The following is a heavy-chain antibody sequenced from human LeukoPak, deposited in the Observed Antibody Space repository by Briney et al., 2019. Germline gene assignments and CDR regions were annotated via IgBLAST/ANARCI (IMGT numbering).Heavy chain of an antibody. CDR1: SGSFSDYY. CDR3: ARDYYYGSGSYSPFYYYYYMDV. V-gene: IGHV4-34*01. CDR2: INHSGST. Sequence: SETLSLTCAVYSGSFSDYYWNWIRQPPGKGLEWIGEINHSGSTNYNPSLKSRVTISVDTSKNQFSLKLSSVTAADTAVYYCARDYYYGSGSYSPFYYYYYMDVWGKGTTVTISS. J-gene: IGHJ6*03. D-gene: IGHD3-10*01.